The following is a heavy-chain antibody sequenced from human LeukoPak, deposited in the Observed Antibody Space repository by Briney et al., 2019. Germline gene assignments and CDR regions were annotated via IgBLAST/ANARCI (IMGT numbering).Heavy chain of an antibody. CDR1: GYTFTSYG. CDR2: GSAYNGNT. CDR3: ARDRGRRSYYGMDV. J-gene: IGHJ6*02. V-gene: IGHV1-18*01. D-gene: IGHD2-15*01. Sequence: ASVQVSCKASGYTFTSYGISWVRQAPGQGLEWMGWGSAYNGNTNYAQKLQGRVTMTTDASTSTAYMELRGLRSDDTAVYYCARDRGRRSYYGMDVWGQGTTVTVSS.